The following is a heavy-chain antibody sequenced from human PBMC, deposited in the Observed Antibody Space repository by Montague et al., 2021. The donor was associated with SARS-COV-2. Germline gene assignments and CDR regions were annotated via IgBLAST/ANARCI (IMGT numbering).Heavy chain of an antibody. CDR3: VREGLAGTWYYFDY. J-gene: IGHJ4*02. D-gene: IGHD6-19*01. V-gene: IGHV3-48*02. CDR2: ISSSGDII. Sequence: SLRLSCAASGFSFRSYSMNWVRQAPGKGLEWVSYISSSGDIIYQADSVKGRFTISRDNAKNLLYLQMNSLRDEDTAVYYCVREGLAGTWYYFDYWGQGTLVTVSS. CDR1: GFSFRSYS.